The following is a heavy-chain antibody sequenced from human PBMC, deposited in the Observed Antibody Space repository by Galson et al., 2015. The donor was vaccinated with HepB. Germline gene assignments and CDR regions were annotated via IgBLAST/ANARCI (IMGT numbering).Heavy chain of an antibody. CDR3: AKRHPSYYYDSSGYPF. Sequence: SLRLSCAASGFTFSSYAMSWVRQAPGKGLEWVSAISGSGGSTYYADSVKGRFTISRDNSKNTLYLQMNSLRAEDTAVYYCAKRHPSYYYDSSGYPFWGQGTLVTVSS. D-gene: IGHD3-22*01. CDR2: ISGSGGST. V-gene: IGHV3-23*01. J-gene: IGHJ4*02. CDR1: GFTFSSYA.